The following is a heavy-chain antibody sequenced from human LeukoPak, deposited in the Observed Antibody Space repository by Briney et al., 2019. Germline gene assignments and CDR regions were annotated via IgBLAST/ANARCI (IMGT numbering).Heavy chain of an antibody. D-gene: IGHD2-2*01. CDR1: GYTFTGYY. J-gene: IGHJ4*02. CDR2: INPNSGGT. V-gene: IGHV1-2*02. CDR3: ARDGRDPVLVPAANDY. Sequence: ATVKVSCKASGYTFTGYYMHWVRQAPGQGLEWMGWINPNSGGTNYAQKFQGRVTMTRDTSISTAYMELSRLRSDDTAVYYCARDGRDPVLVPAANDYWGQGTLVTVSS.